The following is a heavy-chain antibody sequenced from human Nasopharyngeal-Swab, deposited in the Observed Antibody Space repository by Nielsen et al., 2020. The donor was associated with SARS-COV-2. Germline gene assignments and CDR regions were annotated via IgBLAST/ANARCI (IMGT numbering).Heavy chain of an antibody. D-gene: IGHD2-2*03. J-gene: IGHJ1*01. Sequence: ASVKVSCKASGYTFTSYDINWVRQAPGHGLEWLGRTQLNNGKTVFAQKFQGRVTMTWNTPITTAYMRLSGLRSDDTAVYYCARMMAGYDGYLQNWGQGTLVTVSS. CDR2: TQLNNGKT. CDR1: GYTFTSYD. V-gene: IGHV1-8*01. CDR3: ARMMAGYDGYLQN.